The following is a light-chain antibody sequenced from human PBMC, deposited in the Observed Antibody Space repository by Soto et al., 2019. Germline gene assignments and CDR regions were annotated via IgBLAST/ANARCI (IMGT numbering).Light chain of an antibody. CDR2: ASS. CDR3: QLYGISPH. Sequence: EIVLTQSPGTLSLSPGERATLSCRASQSLSSSYLAWYQQKPGQAPRLLIYASSNRATGIPDRFSGSASGTDFTLTINRLEPEDFAVYYCQLYGISPHFGQGTKVDIK. CDR1: QSLSSSY. V-gene: IGKV3-20*01. J-gene: IGKJ1*01.